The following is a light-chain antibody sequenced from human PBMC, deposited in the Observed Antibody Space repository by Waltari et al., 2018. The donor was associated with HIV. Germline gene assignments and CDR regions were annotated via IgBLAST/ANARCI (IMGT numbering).Light chain of an antibody. Sequence: QSALTQPASVSGSPGQSISISCTGTSNDVGSYTLVSWYQQHPGRAPKLMIYEVTKRPSGVCNRFSASKSGNTASLTISGLQAEDEADYFCCSYAGSRTLIFGGGTRLTVL. CDR1: SNDVGSYTL. J-gene: IGLJ2*01. CDR3: CSYAGSRTLI. V-gene: IGLV2-23*02. CDR2: EVT.